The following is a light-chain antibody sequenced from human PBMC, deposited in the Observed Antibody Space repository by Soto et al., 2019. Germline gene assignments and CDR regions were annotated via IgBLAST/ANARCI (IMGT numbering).Light chain of an antibody. CDR2: AAS. J-gene: IGKJ2*01. CDR3: QQSYSTPVK. Sequence: DIQMTRSPSSLSASVGDRVTITCRASQSISSYLNWYQQKPGKAPKLLIYAASSLQSGVPSRFSGSGSGTDFTLTISSLQPEDFATYYCQQSYSTPVKFGQGTKLEIK. V-gene: IGKV1-39*01. CDR1: QSISSY.